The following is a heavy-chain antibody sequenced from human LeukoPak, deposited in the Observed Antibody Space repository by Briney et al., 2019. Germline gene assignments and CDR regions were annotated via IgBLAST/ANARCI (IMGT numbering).Heavy chain of an antibody. V-gene: IGHV3-23*01. CDR3: AKWGDYDVFTGYYDADY. CDR2: ITGSGGST. Sequence: GGSLRLSCAASGFTFSNYAMSWVRQAPGKGLEWVSAITGSGGSTYYANSVKGRFTISRDNSKNTLHLQMNSLRAEDTAIYSCAKWGDYDVFTGYYDADYWGQGTLVTVSS. J-gene: IGHJ4*02. D-gene: IGHD3-9*01. CDR1: GFTFSNYA.